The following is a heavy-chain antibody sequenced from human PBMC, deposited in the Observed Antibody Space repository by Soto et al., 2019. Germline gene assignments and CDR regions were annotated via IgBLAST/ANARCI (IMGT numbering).Heavy chain of an antibody. CDR2: IIPIYGTA. V-gene: IGHV1-69*13. Sequence: SVKVSCKASGGTFSSYAISWVRQAPGQGLEWMGGIIPIYGTANYAQKFQGRVTITADESTSTAYMELSSLRSEDTAVYYCARDLGGCSAGSCRHNWFDPWGQGTLVTVSS. CDR1: GGTFSSYA. CDR3: ARDLGGCSAGSCRHNWFDP. D-gene: IGHD2-15*01. J-gene: IGHJ5*02.